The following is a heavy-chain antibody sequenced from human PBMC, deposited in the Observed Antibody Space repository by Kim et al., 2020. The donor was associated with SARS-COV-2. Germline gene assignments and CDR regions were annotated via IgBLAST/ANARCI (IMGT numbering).Heavy chain of an antibody. V-gene: IGHV3-30*07. CDR3: AREGSLGYCSSTSCPGFDY. D-gene: IGHD2-2*01. J-gene: IGHJ4*02. Sequence: GRFTNSRDNSKNTLYLQMNSLRAEDTAVYYCAREGSLGYCSSTSCPGFDYWGQGTLVTVSS.